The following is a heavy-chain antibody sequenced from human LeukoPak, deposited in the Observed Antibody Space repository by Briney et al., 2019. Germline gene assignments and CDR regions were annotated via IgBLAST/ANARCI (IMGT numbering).Heavy chain of an antibody. J-gene: IGHJ4*02. CDR1: GYTFTSYY. CDR2: INPNSGGT. D-gene: IGHD6-19*01. V-gene: IGHV1-2*04. CDR3: ARDMSSGWYVGVLPDY. Sequence: ASVKVSCKASGYTFTSYYMHWVRQAPGQGLEWMGWINPNSGGTNYAQKFQGWVTMTRDTSISTAYMELSRLRSDDTAVYYCARDMSSGWYVGVLPDYWGQGTLVTVSS.